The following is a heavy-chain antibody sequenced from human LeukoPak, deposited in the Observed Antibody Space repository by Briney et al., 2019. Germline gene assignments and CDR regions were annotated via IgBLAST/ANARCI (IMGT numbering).Heavy chain of an antibody. D-gene: IGHD3-16*02. CDR2: IKQDGSEK. V-gene: IGHV3-7*03. CDR3: ARDGGYDYVWGSYRYGGYFDY. CDR1: GFTFSGYW. J-gene: IGHJ4*02. Sequence: GGSLRLSCAASGFTFSGYWMSWVRQAPGKGLEWVANIKQDGSEKYYVDSVKGRFTISRDNAKNSLYLQMNSLRAEDTAVYYCARDGGYDYVWGSYRYGGYFDYWGQGTLVTVSS.